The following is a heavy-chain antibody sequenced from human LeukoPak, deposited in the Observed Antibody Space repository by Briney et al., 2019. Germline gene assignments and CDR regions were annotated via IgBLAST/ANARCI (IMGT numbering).Heavy chain of an antibody. J-gene: IGHJ5*02. D-gene: IGHD2-2*01. CDR2: IYYSRST. Sequence: SETLSLTCTVSGGSISSYYWSWIRQPPGKGLEWIGYIYYSRSTYYNPSLKSRVTISVDTSKNQFSLKLSSVTAADTAVYYCARGSGYCSSTSCQTNWFDPWGQGTLVTVSS. V-gene: IGHV4-59*06. CDR3: ARGSGYCSSTSCQTNWFDP. CDR1: GGSISSYY.